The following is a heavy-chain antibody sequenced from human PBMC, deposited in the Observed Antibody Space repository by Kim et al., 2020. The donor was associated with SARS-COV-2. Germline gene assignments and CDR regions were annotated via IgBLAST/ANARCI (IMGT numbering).Heavy chain of an antibody. CDR2: IYYSGST. Sequence: SETLSLTCTVSGGSISSSSYYWGWIRQPPGKGLEWIGNIYYSGSTYYNPSLKSRVTISVDTSKNQFSLKLSSVTAADTAVYYCARHSDSSGYYPNLDYWGQGTLVTVSS. J-gene: IGHJ4*02. CDR3: ARHSDSSGYYPNLDY. V-gene: IGHV4-39*01. D-gene: IGHD3-22*01. CDR1: GGSISSSSYY.